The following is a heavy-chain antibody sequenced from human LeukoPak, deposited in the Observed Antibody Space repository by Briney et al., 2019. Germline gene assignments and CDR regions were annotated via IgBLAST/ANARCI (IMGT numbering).Heavy chain of an antibody. V-gene: IGHV4-34*01. Sequence: PSETLSLTCAVYGGSFSGYYWSWIRQPPGKGLEWIGEINHSGSTNYNPSLKSRVTMSVDTSKNQFSLKLSSVTAADTAVYYCARGHRITIFGVVYYYCYYGMDVWGQGTTVTVSS. CDR1: GGSFSGYY. CDR2: INHSGST. CDR3: ARGHRITIFGVVYYYCYYGMDV. J-gene: IGHJ6*02. D-gene: IGHD3-3*01.